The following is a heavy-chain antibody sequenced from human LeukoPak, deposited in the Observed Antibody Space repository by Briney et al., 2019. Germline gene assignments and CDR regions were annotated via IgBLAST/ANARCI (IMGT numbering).Heavy chain of an antibody. Sequence: ASVKVSCKASGYTFTSYAMHWVRQAPGQRLEWMGWINAGNGNTKYSQKFQGKVTITRDTSASTAYMELSSLRPEDTAVYYCARDYSYDSSGSMDVWGQGTTVTVSS. D-gene: IGHD3-22*01. V-gene: IGHV1-3*01. CDR1: GYTFTSYA. CDR3: ARDYSYDSSGSMDV. J-gene: IGHJ6*02. CDR2: INAGNGNT.